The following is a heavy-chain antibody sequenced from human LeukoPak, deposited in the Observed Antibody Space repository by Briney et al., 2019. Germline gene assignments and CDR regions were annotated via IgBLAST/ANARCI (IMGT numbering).Heavy chain of an antibody. CDR3: ARVGDTAMVRPIDY. Sequence: PSETLSLTCTVSGGSISSYYWSWIRQPPGKGLEWIGEINHSGSTNYNPPLKSRVNISVDTSKNQFSLKLSSVTAADTAVYYCARVGDTAMVRPIDYWGQGTLVTVSS. CDR1: GGSISSYY. D-gene: IGHD5-18*01. CDR2: INHSGST. V-gene: IGHV4-34*01. J-gene: IGHJ4*02.